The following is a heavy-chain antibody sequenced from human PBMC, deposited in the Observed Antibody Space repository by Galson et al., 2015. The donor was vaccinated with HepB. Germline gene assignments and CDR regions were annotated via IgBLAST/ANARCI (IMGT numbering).Heavy chain of an antibody. D-gene: IGHD6-13*01. CDR3: ARRNLGQIEAAGRRVGHYYYMDL. Sequence: QSGAEVTKPGESLRISCKGSGSSFTSYWISWERQMPGKGLEWMGNIDPSDSYTNYSPSFQGHVTISADKSISTAYLQWRSMKASDTAMYYCARRNLGQIEAAGRRVGHYYYMDLWGKGTTLTVSS. J-gene: IGHJ6*03. CDR1: GSSFTSYW. CDR2: IDPSDSYT. V-gene: IGHV5-10-1*01.